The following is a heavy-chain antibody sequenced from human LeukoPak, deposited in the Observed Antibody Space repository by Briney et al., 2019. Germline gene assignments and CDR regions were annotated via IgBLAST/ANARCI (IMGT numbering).Heavy chain of an antibody. V-gene: IGHV1-69*05. Sequence: SVTVSCRASGGTFGSYAINWVRQAPGQGLEWMGAIISVFGRTNYAQKFQGRVTVSTDEPTSTAFMELSSLTSEDTAIYYCVRDKGGLTIMDAFDIWGQGTLVIVSS. D-gene: IGHD2-8*01. CDR1: GGTFGSYA. J-gene: IGHJ3*02. CDR2: IISVFGRT. CDR3: VRDKGGLTIMDAFDI.